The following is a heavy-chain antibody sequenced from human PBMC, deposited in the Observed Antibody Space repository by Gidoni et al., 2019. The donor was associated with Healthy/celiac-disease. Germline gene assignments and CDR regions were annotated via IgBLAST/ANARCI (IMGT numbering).Heavy chain of an antibody. D-gene: IGHD3-3*01. CDR1: GFTFSSYA. V-gene: IGHV3-30*04. CDR3: ARDKWDYDFWSGYYN. CDR2: ISYDGSNK. J-gene: IGHJ4*02. Sequence: QVQLVESGGGVFQPGRSLRPSCAASGFTFSSYAMHWVRQAPGKGLEWVAVISYDGSNKYYADSVKGRFTISRDNSKNTLYLQMNSLRAEDTAVYYCARDKWDYDFWSGYYNWGQGTLVTVSS.